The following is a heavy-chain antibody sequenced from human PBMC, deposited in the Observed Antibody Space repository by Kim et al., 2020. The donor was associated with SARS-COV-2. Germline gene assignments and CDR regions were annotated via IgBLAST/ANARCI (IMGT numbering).Heavy chain of an antibody. V-gene: IGHV4-39*02. Sequence: SETLSLTCTIYSGASASSSRYWGWIRQSPGKGLEWLGNINYSGVSNYNPSLRGRLTLSVDSSKTHASLKLTSVTAADSGLYFCARGRSASFHYGLYVWV. CDR2: INYSGVS. CDR3: ARGRSASFHYGLYV. J-gene: IGHJ6*02. D-gene: IGHD3-16*01. CDR1: SGASASSSRY.